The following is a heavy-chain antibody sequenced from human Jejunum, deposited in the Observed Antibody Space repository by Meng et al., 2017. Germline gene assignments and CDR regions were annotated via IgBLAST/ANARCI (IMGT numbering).Heavy chain of an antibody. CDR3: AREIEAAGHAGLDY. CDR2: INPNRGGT. D-gene: IGHD6-13*01. CDR1: CSPFPHYY. Sequence: QLLQSAPEVTPPSASVQVSSQASCSPFPHYYLPWVRPAPGQGLAWMGRINPNRGGTNYAQKFQGRVTMTRDTSISTVYMELSSLRSDDTAVYYCAREIEAAGHAGLDYWGQGTLVTVSS. J-gene: IGHJ4*02. V-gene: IGHV1-2*06.